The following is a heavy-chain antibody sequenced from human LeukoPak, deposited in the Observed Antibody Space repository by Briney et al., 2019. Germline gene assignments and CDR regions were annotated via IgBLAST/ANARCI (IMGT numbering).Heavy chain of an antibody. V-gene: IGHV3-48*02. Sequence: GGSLRLSCAASGFIFSSYSMNWVRQALGKGLEWVSYISGSSSTIYYADSVKGRFTISRDNAKNSLYLQMNSLRDEDTAVYYCAREVHYYDSSGYPDSWGQGTLVTVSS. CDR1: GFIFSSYS. J-gene: IGHJ5*01. D-gene: IGHD3-22*01. CDR3: AREVHYYDSSGYPDS. CDR2: ISGSSSTI.